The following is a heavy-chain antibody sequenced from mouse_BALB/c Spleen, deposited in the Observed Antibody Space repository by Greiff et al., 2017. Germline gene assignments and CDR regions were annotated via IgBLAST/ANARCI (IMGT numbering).Heavy chain of an antibody. Sequence: EVKLVESGGGLVQPGGSRKLSCAASGFTFSSFGMHWVRQAPEKGLEWVAYISSGSSTIYYADTVKGRFTISRDNPKNTLFLQMTSLRSDDTAMYYCARDGSYYFDYWGQGTTLTVSS. D-gene: IGHD1-1*01. CDR1: GFTFSSFG. CDR2: ISSGSSTI. CDR3: ARDGSYYFDY. J-gene: IGHJ2*01. V-gene: IGHV5-17*02.